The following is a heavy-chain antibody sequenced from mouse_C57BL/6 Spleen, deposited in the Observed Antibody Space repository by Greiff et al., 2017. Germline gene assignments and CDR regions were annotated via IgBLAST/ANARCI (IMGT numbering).Heavy chain of an antibody. CDR3: ARRLTGTQYYFDY. CDR1: GFTFSSYG. D-gene: IGHD4-1*01. J-gene: IGHJ2*01. Sequence: EVKLMESGGDLVKPGGSLKLSCAASGFTFSSYGMSWVRQTPDKRLEWVATISSGGSYTYYPDSVKGRFTISRDNAKNTLYLQMSSLKSEDTAMYYCARRLTGTQYYFDYWGQGTTLTVSS. V-gene: IGHV5-6*02. CDR2: ISSGGSYT.